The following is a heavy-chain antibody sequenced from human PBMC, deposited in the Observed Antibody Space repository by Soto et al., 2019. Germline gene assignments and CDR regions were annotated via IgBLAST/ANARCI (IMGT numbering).Heavy chain of an antibody. CDR3: ARTAYYYDSSGYWVHDAFDI. D-gene: IGHD3-22*01. J-gene: IGHJ3*02. CDR2: ISAYNGNT. CDR1: GYTFTSYG. Sequence: ASVEVSCKASGYTFTSYGISWVRQAPGQGLEWMGWISAYNGNTNYAQKLQGTVTMTTDTSTSTAYMELRSLRSDDTAVYYCARTAYYYDSSGYWVHDAFDIWGRGTMVTVSS. V-gene: IGHV1-18*01.